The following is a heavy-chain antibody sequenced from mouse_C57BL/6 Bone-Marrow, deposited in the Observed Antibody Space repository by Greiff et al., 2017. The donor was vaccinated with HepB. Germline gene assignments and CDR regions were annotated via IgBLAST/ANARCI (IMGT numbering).Heavy chain of an antibody. V-gene: IGHV6-3*01. D-gene: IGHD2-5*01. Sequence: EVKLMESGGGLVQPGGSMKLSRVASGFTFSNYWMNWVRQSPEKGLEWVAQIRLKSDNYATHYAESVKGRFTISRDDSKSSVYLQMNNLRAEDTGIYYCTGQDYSNFSYWGQGTLVTVSA. J-gene: IGHJ3*01. CDR1: GFTFSNYW. CDR2: IRLKSDNYAT. CDR3: TGQDYSNFSY.